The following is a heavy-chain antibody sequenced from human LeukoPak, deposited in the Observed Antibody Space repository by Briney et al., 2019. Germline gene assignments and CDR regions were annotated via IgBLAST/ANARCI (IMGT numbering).Heavy chain of an antibody. CDR2: ISSSSSYI. D-gene: IGHD1-14*01. J-gene: IGHJ4*02. V-gene: IGHV3-21*01. Sequence: GGSLRLSCAASGFTFSSYSMNWVRQAPGKGLKWVSSISSSSSYIYYADSVKGRFTISRDNAKNSLYLQMNSLRAEDTAVYYCARSRDHPSRAGYDYWGQGTLVTVSS. CDR1: GFTFSSYS. CDR3: ARSRDHPSRAGYDY.